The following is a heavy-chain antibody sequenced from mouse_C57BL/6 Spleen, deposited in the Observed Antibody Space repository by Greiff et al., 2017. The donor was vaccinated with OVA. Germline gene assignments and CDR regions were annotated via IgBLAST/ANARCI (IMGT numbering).Heavy chain of an antibody. CDR1: GYTFTDYY. D-gene: IGHD2-4*01. CDR3: ARRGYDYDEGFDY. V-gene: IGHV1-26*01. Sequence: VQLQQSGPELVKPGASVKISCKASGYTFTDYYMNWVKQSHGKSLEWIGDINPNNGGTSYNQKFKGKATLTVDKSSSTAYMELRSLTSEDSAVYYCARRGYDYDEGFDYWGQGTTLTVSS. J-gene: IGHJ2*01. CDR2: INPNNGGT.